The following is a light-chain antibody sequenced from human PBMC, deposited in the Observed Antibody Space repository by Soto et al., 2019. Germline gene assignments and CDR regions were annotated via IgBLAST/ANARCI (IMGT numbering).Light chain of an antibody. Sequence: QSVLAQPASVSGSPGQSITFSCTGTNGDIGNYDLVSWYQQHPGKAPKLLISEVPKRPSGFSYPFSGSKSGNTASLTMSGLQAEDEADYYCCSYAGSNTYVFGTGTKVTV. CDR2: EVP. CDR3: CSYAGSNTYV. V-gene: IGLV2-23*02. J-gene: IGLJ1*01. CDR1: NGDIGNYDL.